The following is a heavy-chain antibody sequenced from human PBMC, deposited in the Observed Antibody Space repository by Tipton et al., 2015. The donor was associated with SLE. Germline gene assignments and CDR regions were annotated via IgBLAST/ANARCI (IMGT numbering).Heavy chain of an antibody. V-gene: IGHV4-31*03. CDR1: GGSISSGGSY. CDR3: ASVVVVPVAKLEWFDP. D-gene: IGHD2-2*01. CDR2: IYYSGST. J-gene: IGHJ5*02. Sequence: LSLTCTVSGGSISSGGSYWSWIRQHPGKGLEWIGYIYYSGSTYYNPSLKSRVTISVDTSKNHFSLKLSSVTAADTAVYYCASVVVVPVAKLEWFDPWGQGTLVTVSS.